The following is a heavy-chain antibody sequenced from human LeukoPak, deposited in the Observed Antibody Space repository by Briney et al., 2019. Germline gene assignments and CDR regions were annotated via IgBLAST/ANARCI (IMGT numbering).Heavy chain of an antibody. CDR3: ARVPARTVDTAIWGYYYMDV. V-gene: IGHV1-8*03. CDR1: GYTFTSYH. D-gene: IGHD5-18*01. J-gene: IGHJ6*03. CDR2: MNPNSGNT. Sequence: AAVKVSCKASGYTFTSYHINGVRQPPAQGLEWMGWMNPNSGNTGYAQKFQGRVNITRNTSISKAYVEMSRLRSEDTAVYSCARVPARTVDTAIWGYYYMDVWGKGTTVTVSS.